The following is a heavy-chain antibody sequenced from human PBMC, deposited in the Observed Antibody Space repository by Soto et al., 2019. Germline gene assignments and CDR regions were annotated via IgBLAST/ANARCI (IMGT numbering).Heavy chain of an antibody. V-gene: IGHV2-26*01. CDR3: ARMGDYYDNAGDALDL. J-gene: IGHJ3*01. D-gene: IGHD3-22*01. CDR1: GFSLSNARMG. CDR2: IFANDEE. Sequence: QVTLKESGPVLVKPTETLTLTCTASGFSLSNARMGVSWIRQPPGQALEWLAHIFANDEESYNTSLRSRLNISRDTSKNQVVLTMTNMDPVDTATYYCARMGDYYDNAGDALDLWGQGTRVTVSS.